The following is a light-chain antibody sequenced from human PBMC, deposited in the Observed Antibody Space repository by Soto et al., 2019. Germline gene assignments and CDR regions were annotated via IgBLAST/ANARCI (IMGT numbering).Light chain of an antibody. CDR2: GNN. V-gene: IGLV1-40*01. J-gene: IGLJ3*02. CDR1: SSNIGAGYD. Sequence: QSALTQPPSVSGAPGQRVTISCTGSSSNIGAGYDVHWYQQLPETAPKLLIDGNNNRPSGVPDRFSGSKSGTSASLAITGLQAEDEADYYCQSYDSSLSGWVFGGGTKLTVL. CDR3: QSYDSSLSGWV.